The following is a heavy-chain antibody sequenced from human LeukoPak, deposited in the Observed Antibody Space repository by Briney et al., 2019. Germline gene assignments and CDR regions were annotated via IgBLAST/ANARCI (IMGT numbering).Heavy chain of an antibody. CDR2: ISSSGSTI. D-gene: IGHD2-2*01. J-gene: IGHJ3*02. V-gene: IGHV3-11*04. CDR1: GFTFSDYY. CDR3: ARNVIVVVPAATDAFDI. Sequence: PGGSLRLSCAASGFTFSDYYMSWIRQAPGKGLEWVSYISSSGSTIYYADSVKGRFTISRDNAKNSLYLQMNSLRAEDTAVYYCARNVIVVVPAATDAFDIWGQGTMVTVSS.